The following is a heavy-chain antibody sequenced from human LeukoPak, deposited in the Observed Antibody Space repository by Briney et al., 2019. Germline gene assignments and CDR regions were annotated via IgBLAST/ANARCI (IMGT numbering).Heavy chain of an antibody. CDR1: RVTFSTYA. D-gene: IGHD1-26*01. Sequence: PGGSLRLSCTASRVTFSTYAMSWIRQPPGKGLEWIGEIKHSGNTNYNPSHKSRVTISVDTSKNEFSLKLSSVTAADTAVYYCARHGTRYYYYMDVWGKGTTVTISS. CDR3: ARHGTRYYYYMDV. J-gene: IGHJ6*03. V-gene: IGHV4-34*01. CDR2: IKHSGNT.